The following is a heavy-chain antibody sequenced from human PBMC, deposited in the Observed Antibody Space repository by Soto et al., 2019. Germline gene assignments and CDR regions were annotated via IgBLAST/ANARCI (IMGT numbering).Heavy chain of an antibody. CDR3: ARRGSGSYYYY. CDR2: ISGSGDST. D-gene: IGHD1-26*01. Sequence: EVQLLESGGGLVQPGGSLRLSCAASGFTFSSYAMRWVRQAAVKGLEWVSAISGSGDSTYYADSVKGRFTISRDNSKNTLYLQMNSLRAEDTAVHYCARRGSGSYYYYLGQGTLVTVSS. J-gene: IGHJ4*02. V-gene: IGHV3-23*01. CDR1: GFTFSSYA.